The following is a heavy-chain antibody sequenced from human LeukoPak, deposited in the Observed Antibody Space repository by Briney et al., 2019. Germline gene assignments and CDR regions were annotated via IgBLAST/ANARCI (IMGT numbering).Heavy chain of an antibody. CDR3: ARGRPVVTALDY. J-gene: IGHJ4*02. D-gene: IGHD2-21*02. CDR2: ITTNGGRT. CDR1: GFTFSSYT. Sequence: PGGSLRLSCAASGFTFSSYTMHWVRQAPGKGLEYVSAITTNGGRTYYANSFKGRFTISRDNSKSTLYLQMGSLRTEDMAVYYCARGRPVVTALDYWGQGTLVTVSS. V-gene: IGHV3-64*01.